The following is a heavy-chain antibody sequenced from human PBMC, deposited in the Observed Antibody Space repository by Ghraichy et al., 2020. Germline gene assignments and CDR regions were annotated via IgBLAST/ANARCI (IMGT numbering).Heavy chain of an antibody. CDR2: ISSDGSNI. Sequence: GGSLRLSCAASGFTLSTYTMHWLRQAPGKGLEWVADISSDGSNIYYADSVKGRFTISRDNSKNTLYLQLNNLPTEDTAVYFCARPHSGSYYPFAFWGQGTLVTVSS. V-gene: IGHV3-30-3*01. J-gene: IGHJ4*02. CDR1: GFTLSTYT. D-gene: IGHD1-26*01. CDR3: ARPHSGSYYPFAF.